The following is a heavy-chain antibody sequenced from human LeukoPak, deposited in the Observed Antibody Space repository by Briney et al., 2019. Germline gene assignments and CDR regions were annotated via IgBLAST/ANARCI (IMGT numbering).Heavy chain of an antibody. CDR3: ARHRDRYSNNWPLDY. CDR2: IYTTGST. V-gene: IGHV4-4*09. CDR1: GGSIRSYY. Sequence: SETLSLICTVSGGSIRSYYWSWIRQPPGKGLEWIGYIYTTGSTNYNPSLKSRVTISIDTSNNHLSLELSSVTAADTAVYYCARHRDRYSNNWPLDYWGQGTLVTVSS. D-gene: IGHD6-13*01. J-gene: IGHJ4*02.